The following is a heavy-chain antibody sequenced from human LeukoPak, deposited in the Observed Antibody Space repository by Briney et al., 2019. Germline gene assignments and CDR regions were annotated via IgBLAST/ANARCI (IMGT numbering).Heavy chain of an antibody. CDR3: AKPSSIVATTRDYFDY. J-gene: IGHJ4*02. V-gene: IGHV3-23*01. CDR1: GFTFSSYA. CDR2: ISGSGGST. Sequence: PGGSLRLSCAASGFTFSSYAMSWVRQAPGKGLEWVSTISGSGGSTYYADSVKGRFTISRDNSKNTLYLQMNSLRAEDTAVYYCAKPSSIVATTRDYFDYWGQGTLVTVSS. D-gene: IGHD5-12*01.